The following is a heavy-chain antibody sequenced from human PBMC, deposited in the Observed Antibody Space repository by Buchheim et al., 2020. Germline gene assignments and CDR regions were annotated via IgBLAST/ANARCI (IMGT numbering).Heavy chain of an antibody. D-gene: IGHD3-22*01. V-gene: IGHV3-30*18. J-gene: IGHJ4*02. Sequence: QVQLVESGGGVVQPGRSLRLSCAASGFTFSSYGMHWVRQAPGKGLEWVAVISYDGSNKYYADSVKGRFTISRDNSKNTLYLQMNSLRAEDTAVYYCAKVGSSGYYFDYWGQGTL. CDR1: GFTFSSYG. CDR2: ISYDGSNK. CDR3: AKVGSSGYYFDY.